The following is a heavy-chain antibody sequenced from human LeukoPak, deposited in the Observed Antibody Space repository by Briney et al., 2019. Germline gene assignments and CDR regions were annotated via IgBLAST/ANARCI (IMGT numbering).Heavy chain of an antibody. CDR2: ISSSSSKI. CDR3: ARDSRGSGYEIDY. D-gene: IGHD5-12*01. J-gene: IGHJ4*02. V-gene: IGHV3-48*02. Sequence: GGSLRLSCAVSGFTFSSYSMNWVRQAPGKGLEWVSYISSSSSKIYYADSVKGRFTISRDNAKNSLYLQMNSLRDEDTAVYYCARDSRGSGYEIDYWGQGTLVTDSS. CDR1: GFTFSSYS.